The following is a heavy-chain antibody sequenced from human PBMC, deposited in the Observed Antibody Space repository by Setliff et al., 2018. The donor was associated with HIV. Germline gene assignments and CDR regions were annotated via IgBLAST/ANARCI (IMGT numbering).Heavy chain of an antibody. CDR2: VNSDGRST. J-gene: IGHJ6*03. CDR1: GFTFSSCW. Sequence: PGGSLRLSCAASGFTFSSCWVTWVRQAPGKGLVWVSRVNSDGRSTNYADSVKGRFTMSRDNAQNSLSLQMDNLRAEDTAVYYCARVQNEYIYGYNNYYYMDVWGKGTTVTVSS. D-gene: IGHD5-18*01. CDR3: ARVQNEYIYGYNNYYYMDV. V-gene: IGHV3-74*01.